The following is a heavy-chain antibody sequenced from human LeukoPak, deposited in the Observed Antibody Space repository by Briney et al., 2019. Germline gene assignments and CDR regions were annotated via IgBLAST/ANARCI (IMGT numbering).Heavy chain of an antibody. CDR3: ARGGAISKDIVVVPAAILCAFDI. CDR1: GGSISSSSYY. J-gene: IGHJ3*02. D-gene: IGHD2-2*01. CDR2: IYYSGST. V-gene: IGHV4-61*05. Sequence: SETLSLTCTVSGGSISSSSYYWGWIRQPPGKGLEWIGYIYYSGSTNYNPSLKSRVTISVDTSKNQFSLKLSSVTAADTAVYYCARGGAISKDIVVVPAAILCAFDIWGQGTMVTVSS.